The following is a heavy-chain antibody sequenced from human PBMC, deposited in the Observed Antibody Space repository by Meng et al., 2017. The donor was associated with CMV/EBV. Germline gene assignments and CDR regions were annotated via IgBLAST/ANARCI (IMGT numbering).Heavy chain of an antibody. Sequence: GESLKISCAASGFTVSSNYMSWVRQAPGKGLEWVSVIYSGGSTYYEDSVKGRFAISRDNSKNTLYLQMNSLRAEDTAVYYCARPSEGYYYGMDVWGQGTTVTVSS. V-gene: IGHV3-53*01. D-gene: IGHD2-2*01. CDR1: GFTVSSNY. CDR2: IYSGGST. J-gene: IGHJ6*02. CDR3: ARPSEGYYYGMDV.